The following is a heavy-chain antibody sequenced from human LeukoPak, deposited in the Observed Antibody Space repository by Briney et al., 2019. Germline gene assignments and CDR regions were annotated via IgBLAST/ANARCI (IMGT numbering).Heavy chain of an antibody. D-gene: IGHD2-2*01. CDR3: ARGQLRPRFDY. V-gene: IGHV4-34*01. CDR1: GGSFSGYY. Sequence: SETLSLTCAVYGGSFSGYYWSWIRQPPGKGLEWIGEINHSGSTNYNPSLKSRVTISVDTSKNQFSLKLSSVTAADTAVYYCARGQLRPRFDYWGQGTLVTVSS. CDR2: INHSGST. J-gene: IGHJ4*02.